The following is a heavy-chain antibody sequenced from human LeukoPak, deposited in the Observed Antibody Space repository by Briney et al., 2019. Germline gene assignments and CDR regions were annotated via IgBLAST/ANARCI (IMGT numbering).Heavy chain of an antibody. CDR3: ARGPYPYDSSGAFDI. D-gene: IGHD3-22*01. CDR1: GGSISSSTYY. CDR2: IYYSGST. V-gene: IGHV4-39*06. J-gene: IGHJ3*02. Sequence: SETLSLTCTVPGGSISSSTYYWGGIRQPPGKGLEWIGSIYYSGSTYDNPSLESQFSISVDTAKNPFAVKLTSVTAAAAAVDYCARGPYPYDSSGAFDIWGQGTMVTVSS.